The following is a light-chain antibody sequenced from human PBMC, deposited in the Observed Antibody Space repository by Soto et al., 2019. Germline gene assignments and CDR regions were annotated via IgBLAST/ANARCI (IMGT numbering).Light chain of an antibody. CDR2: GAS. J-gene: IGKJ2*01. Sequence: EIVMTQSPATLSVSPGERASLSCRASQSVGSNLAWYQQTAGQAPRLLIYGASTRATGIPARFSGSGSGTEFTLTICSLQSEDFAVYYCQQYTNWPYTFGQGTKLEIK. CDR3: QQYTNWPYT. CDR1: QSVGSN. V-gene: IGKV3-15*01.